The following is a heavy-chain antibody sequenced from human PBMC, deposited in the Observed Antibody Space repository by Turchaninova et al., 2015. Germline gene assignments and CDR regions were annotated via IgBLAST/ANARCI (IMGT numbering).Heavy chain of an antibody. J-gene: IGHJ4*02. CDR2: VYHRGST. D-gene: IGHD1-26*01. CDR3: ARDREGATPFDY. V-gene: IGHV4-4*02. Sequence: QVQLQESGPGLVKPSGTLSLTCTVPGDSISSNNWWGWVRQPPGKGREWIGEVYHRGSTKYNPSLKSRVTMSADMAKNQISLRLSSVTAADTAVYYCARDREGATPFDYWGQGALVTVSS. CDR1: GDSISSNNW.